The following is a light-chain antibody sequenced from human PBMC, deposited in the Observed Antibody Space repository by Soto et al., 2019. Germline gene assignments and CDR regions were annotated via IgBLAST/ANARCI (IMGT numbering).Light chain of an antibody. V-gene: IGKV3-20*01. Sequence: EIVLTQSPATLSLSPGERATLSCRASQSVSGTYLAWYQQKPGQAPRLLIYGASSRATGIPDRFSGSGSGTDFTLTISSLQPDDFATYYCQQYNSYSWTFGQGTKVDI. CDR2: GAS. CDR1: QSVSGTY. CDR3: QQYNSYSWT. J-gene: IGKJ1*01.